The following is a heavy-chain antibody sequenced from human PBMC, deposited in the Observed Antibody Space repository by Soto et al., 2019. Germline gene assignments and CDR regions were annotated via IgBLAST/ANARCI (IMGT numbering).Heavy chain of an antibody. CDR1: GYTFTGYY. D-gene: IGHD3-3*01. J-gene: IGHJ6*02. CDR3: ARDHGDDFWSGPYYYYYGMDV. V-gene: IGHV1-2*02. Sequence: VKVSCKASGYTFTGYYMHWVRQAPGQGLEWMGWINPNSGGTNYAQKFQGRVTMTRDTSISTAYMELSRLRSDDTAVYYCARDHGDDFWSGPYYYYYGMDVWGQGTTVTVSS. CDR2: INPNSGGT.